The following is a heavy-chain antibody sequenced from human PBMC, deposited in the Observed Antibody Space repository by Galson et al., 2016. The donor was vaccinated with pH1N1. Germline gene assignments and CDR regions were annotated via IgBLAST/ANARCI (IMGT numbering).Heavy chain of an antibody. CDR3: ARRYYFDY. V-gene: IGHV1-46*03. J-gene: IGHJ4*02. CDR2: IEPSSGST. CDR1: GYTLSRYY. Sequence: SVKVSCKASGYTLSRYYMHWLRQAPGQGLEWIGIIEPSSGSTTYAQKFQGRVTMTHDTATNTVYMELSSLRSDDTAVYYCARRYYFDYWGQGTLVAVSS.